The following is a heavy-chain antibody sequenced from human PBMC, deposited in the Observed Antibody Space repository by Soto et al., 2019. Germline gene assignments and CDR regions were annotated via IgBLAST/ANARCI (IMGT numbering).Heavy chain of an antibody. J-gene: IGHJ4*02. CDR1: GFSLSTSGVG. CDR2: IYWDDDK. Sequence: QITLKESGPPLVKPTQTLTLTCTFSGFSLSTSGVGVGWIRQPPGKALEWLALIYWDDDKRYSPSLKSRLTITKDTSKNQVVLTMTNMDPVDTATYYCAHSHRQQLVLGNFDYWGQGTLVTVSS. CDR3: AHSHRQQLVLGNFDY. V-gene: IGHV2-5*02. D-gene: IGHD6-13*01.